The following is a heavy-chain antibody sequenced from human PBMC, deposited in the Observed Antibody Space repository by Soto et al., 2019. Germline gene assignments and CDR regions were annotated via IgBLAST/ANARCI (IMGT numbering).Heavy chain of an antibody. Sequence: GGSLRLSCAASRFIFSSYERNWVRQAPGKGLEWISFISSSGSTIYYADSVKGRFTITRANAKNSLYLQMNSLRAEDTAVYYCARDSQGPSAFDLWGQGTMVTVSS. CDR2: ISSSGSTI. V-gene: IGHV3-48*03. J-gene: IGHJ3*01. CDR3: ARDSQGPSAFDL. CDR1: RFIFSSYE.